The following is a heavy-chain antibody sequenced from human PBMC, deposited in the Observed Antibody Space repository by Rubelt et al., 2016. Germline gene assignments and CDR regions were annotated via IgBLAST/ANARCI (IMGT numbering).Heavy chain of an antibody. D-gene: IGHD1-1*01. CDR2: IYWDDDN. CDR3: EHRRENNGGWNVGYSDY. CDR1: GFSLSTSGVG. J-gene: IGHJ4*02. Sequence: QITLKESGPTLVQPTQTLTLTCTFSGFSLSTSGVGVGWIRQPPGKALEWLALIYWDDDNRYSPSLKSRLAVTRDTSKNQVVLTMTNIAPVDLARYYSEHRRENNGGWNVGYSDYWGLGTLITVSS. V-gene: IGHV2-5*02.